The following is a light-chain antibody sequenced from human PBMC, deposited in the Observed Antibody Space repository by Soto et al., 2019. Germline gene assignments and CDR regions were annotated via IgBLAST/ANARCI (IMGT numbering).Light chain of an antibody. CDR1: SSNIGAGYD. V-gene: IGLV1-40*01. CDR3: CSYAGSSTSSYV. J-gene: IGLJ1*01. CDR2: SYT. Sequence: QSVLTQPPSVSGAPGQGVTISCTGSSSNIGAGYDVHWYQQLPGTAPKLLIYSYTNRPSGVPDRFSGSKSGTSASLAITGLQAEDEADYYCCSYAGSSTSSYVFGTGTKLTVL.